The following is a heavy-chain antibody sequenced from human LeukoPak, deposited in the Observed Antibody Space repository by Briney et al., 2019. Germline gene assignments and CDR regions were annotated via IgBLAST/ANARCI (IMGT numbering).Heavy chain of an antibody. CDR1: GGSISSDDYY. CDR3: ASLTSSRRAFDI. D-gene: IGHD4/OR15-4a*01. J-gene: IGHJ3*02. Sequence: PSETLSLTCTVSGGSISSDDYYWSWIRQHPGKGLEWNGYIYYSGSTYYNPSLKSRVTISVDTSKNQFSLKLSSVTAADTAVYYCASLTSSRRAFDIWGQGTMVTVSS. V-gene: IGHV4-31*03. CDR2: IYYSGST.